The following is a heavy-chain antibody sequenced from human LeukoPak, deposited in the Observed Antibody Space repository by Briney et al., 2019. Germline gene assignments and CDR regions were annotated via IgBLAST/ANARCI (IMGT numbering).Heavy chain of an antibody. D-gene: IGHD3-22*01. J-gene: IGHJ4*02. CDR3: AREENYYDSSGYYHVPYFDY. Sequence: GGSLRLSCAASGFTFSSYAMSWVRQAPGKGLEWVSAISGSGGSTYYADSVKGRFTISRDNSKNTLYLQMNGLRAEDTAVYYCAREENYYDSSGYYHVPYFDYWGQGTLVTVSS. V-gene: IGHV3-23*01. CDR2: ISGSGGST. CDR1: GFTFSSYA.